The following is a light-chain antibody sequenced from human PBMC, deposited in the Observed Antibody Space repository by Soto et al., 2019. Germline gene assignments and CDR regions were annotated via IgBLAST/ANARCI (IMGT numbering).Light chain of an antibody. J-gene: IGLJ2*01. Sequence: QSVLTQPPSVSGAPGQRVTISCSGSSSNFGAGYAVQWYQQLPGTAPKLLIYGNNNRPSGVPDRFSGSKSGTSASLAITGLQAEDEADYYCSSYTRSILLFGGGTKLTVL. V-gene: IGLV1-40*01. CDR2: GNN. CDR1: SSNFGAGYA. CDR3: SSYTRSILL.